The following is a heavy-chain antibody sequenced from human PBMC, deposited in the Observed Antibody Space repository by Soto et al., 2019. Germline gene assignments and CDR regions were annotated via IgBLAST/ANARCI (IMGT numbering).Heavy chain of an antibody. V-gene: IGHV3-23*01. Sequence: EVQLLEAGGGLVQPGGSLRLSCAASGFTFSSYAMSWVRQAPGKGLGWVSAISGSGGSTYYADSVKGRFTISRDNSKNTLYLQMNSLRAEDTAVYYCAKDEWVSRGVMLNWGQGTLVTVSS. CDR2: ISGSGGST. D-gene: IGHD2-21*01. J-gene: IGHJ4*02. CDR3: AKDEWVSRGVMLN. CDR1: GFTFSSYA.